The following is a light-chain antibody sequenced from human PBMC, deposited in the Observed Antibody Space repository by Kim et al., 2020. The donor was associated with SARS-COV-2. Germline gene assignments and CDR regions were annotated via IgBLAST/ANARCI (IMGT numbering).Light chain of an antibody. V-gene: IGKV3-11*01. CDR1: QSVSFY. J-gene: IGKJ1*01. Sequence: EIVLTQSPATLSLSPGERATLSCRASQSVSFYLSWYQQKPGQAPRLLIYDASNRATGIPARFSGSGSGTDFTLTISSLEPDDFAVYYCLHRYNSLWTFGQGTKVDIK. CDR3: LHRYNSLWT. CDR2: DAS.